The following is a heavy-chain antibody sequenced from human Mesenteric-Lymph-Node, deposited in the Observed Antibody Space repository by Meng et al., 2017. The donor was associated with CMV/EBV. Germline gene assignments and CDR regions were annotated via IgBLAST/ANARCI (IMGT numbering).Heavy chain of an antibody. CDR2: IYYSGST. J-gene: IGHJ6*02. V-gene: IGHV4-39*07. CDR3: ARLDPGGHSSWDSFDMDV. Sequence: GSLRLSCTVSGGSISSSSYYWGWIRQPPGKGLEWIGSIYYSGSTYYNPSLKSRVTISVDTSKNQFSLKLSSVTAADTAVYYCARLDPGGHSSWDSFDMDVWGQGTTVTVSS. CDR1: GGSISSSSYY. D-gene: IGHD6-13*01.